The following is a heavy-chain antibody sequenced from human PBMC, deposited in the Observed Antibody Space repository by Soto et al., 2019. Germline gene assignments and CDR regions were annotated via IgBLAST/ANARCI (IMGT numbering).Heavy chain of an antibody. V-gene: IGHV3-7*01. J-gene: IGHJ4*02. CDR3: VRDRSGSYLEGFHY. Sequence: EVQLVESGGGLVHLGGSRRLSCAASGFTFSSYWMTWVRQAPGKGLEWVANIKQDGSEKYYVDSVKGRFTISRDNAMNSVFLEMKGLRAEDTAVYSCVRDRSGSYLEGFHYWGQGTLVTVSS. CDR1: GFTFSSYW. D-gene: IGHD1-26*01. CDR2: IKQDGSEK.